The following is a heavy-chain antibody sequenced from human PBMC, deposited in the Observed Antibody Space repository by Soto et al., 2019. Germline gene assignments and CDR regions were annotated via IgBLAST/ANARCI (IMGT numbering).Heavy chain of an antibody. CDR1: VGSFSGYY. J-gene: IGHJ5*02. CDR3: ARASGYYDFWSGYYENWFDP. CDR2: INHSGST. D-gene: IGHD3-3*01. V-gene: IGHV4-34*01. Sequence: SETLSLTCAVYVGSFSGYYWSWIRQPPGKGLEWIGEINHSGSTNYNPSLKSRVTISVDTSKNQFSLKLSSVTAADTAVYYCARASGYYDFWSGYYENWFDPWGQGTLVTVSS.